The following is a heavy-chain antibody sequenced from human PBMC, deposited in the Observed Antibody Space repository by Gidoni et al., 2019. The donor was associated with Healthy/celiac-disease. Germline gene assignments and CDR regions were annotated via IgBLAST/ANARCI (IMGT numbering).Heavy chain of an antibody. J-gene: IGHJ6*04. V-gene: IGHV3-33*01. CDR2: IWYDGSNK. CDR3: ARDADIVVVPAAILDV. CDR1: GFTFSSYG. D-gene: IGHD2-2*02. Sequence: QVQLVESGGGVVQPGRSLRLSCAASGFTFSSYGMHWVRQAPGKGLEWVAVIWYDGSNKYYADSVKGRFTISRDNSKNTLYLQMNSLRAEDTAVYYCARDADIVVVPAAILDVWGKGTTVTVSS.